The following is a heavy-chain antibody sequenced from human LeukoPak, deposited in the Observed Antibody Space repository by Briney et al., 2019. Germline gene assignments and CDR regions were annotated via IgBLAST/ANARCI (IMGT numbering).Heavy chain of an antibody. D-gene: IGHD3-10*01. V-gene: IGHV1-2*02. CDR1: GYTFTGYY. J-gene: IGHJ4*02. CDR3: ARDYAGFGELFGY. CDR2: INPNSGGT. Sequence: GASVKVSCKASGYTFTGYYMHWVRQAPGQGLEWMGWINPNSGGTNYAQKFQGRVTMTRDTSISTAYMELSRLRSDDTAVYYCARDYAGFGELFGYWGQGTLVTVSS.